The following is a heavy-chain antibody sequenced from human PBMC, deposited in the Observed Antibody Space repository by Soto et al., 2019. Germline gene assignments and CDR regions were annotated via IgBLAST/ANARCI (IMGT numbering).Heavy chain of an antibody. J-gene: IGHJ4*02. CDR1: GGSVSSGSYY. CDR3: ARDRHYFDY. V-gene: IGHV4-61*01. CDR2: IYYSGST. Sequence: SETLSLTCTVSGGSVSSGSYYWSWIRQPPGKGLEWIGYIYYSGSTNYNPSLKSRVTISVDTSKNQFSLKLSSVTAADTAVYYCARDRHYFDYWGQGTLVTVSS.